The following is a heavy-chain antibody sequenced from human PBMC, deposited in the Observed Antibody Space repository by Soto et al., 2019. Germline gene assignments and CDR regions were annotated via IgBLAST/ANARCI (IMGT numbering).Heavy chain of an antibody. V-gene: IGHV3-48*03. CDR3: AKFREYYQGSGSRTYYFYGMDV. CDR2: ISTSGSTI. J-gene: IGHJ6*02. Sequence: EVQLVESGGGLVQPGGSLRLSCVASEFTFSSYEMNWVRQAPGKGLEWVSYISTSGSTIYYTDSVKGRFTISRDNAKKSLYLQMNRLRAEDTAVYYCAKFREYYQGSGSRTYYFYGMDVWGQGTTVTVSS. CDR1: EFTFSSYE. D-gene: IGHD3-10*01.